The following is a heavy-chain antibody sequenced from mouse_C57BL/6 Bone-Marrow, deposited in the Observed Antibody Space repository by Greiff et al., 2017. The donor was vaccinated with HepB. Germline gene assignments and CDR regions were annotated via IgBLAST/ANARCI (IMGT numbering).Heavy chain of an antibody. D-gene: IGHD1-2*01. J-gene: IGHJ2*01. CDR3: ARRELLRPYFDY. V-gene: IGHV14-3*01. Sequence: EVQGVESVAELVRPGASVKLSCTASGFNIKNTYMHWVKQRPEQGLEWIGRIDPANGNTKYAPKFQGKATITADTSSNTAYLQLSSLTSEDTAIYYCARRELLRPYFDYWGQGTTLTVSS. CDR2: IDPANGNT. CDR1: GFNIKNTY.